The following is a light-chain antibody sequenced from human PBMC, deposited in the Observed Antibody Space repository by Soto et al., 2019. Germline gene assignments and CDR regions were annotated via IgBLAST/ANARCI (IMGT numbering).Light chain of an antibody. CDR1: QSVTRN. Sequence: EIVMTQSPATLSVSPGERATLSCRASQSVTRNLAWYQQKPGQAPRLLIYGASSLESGVPSRFSGGGSGTEFTLTISSLQPDDFATYYCQQYDSYSPTTFGQGTKLEIK. J-gene: IGKJ2*01. V-gene: IGKV3-15*01. CDR2: GAS. CDR3: QQYDSYSPTT.